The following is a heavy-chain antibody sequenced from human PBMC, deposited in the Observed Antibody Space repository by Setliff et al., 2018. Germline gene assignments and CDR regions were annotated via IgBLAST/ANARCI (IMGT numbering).Heavy chain of an antibody. D-gene: IGHD3-10*01. J-gene: IGHJ6*03. CDR1: GYTFTTYA. V-gene: IGHV7-4-1*02. CDR3: ARASPFGTIVYRGYYYMDV. Sequence: ASVKVSCKASGYTFTTYAISWMRQAPGQGLEWMGWINTNTGNPSYAQGFTGRFVFSLDTSVSTAYLQISSLKAEDTAVYYCARASPFGTIVYRGYYYMDVWGQGTLVTVSS. CDR2: INTNTGNP.